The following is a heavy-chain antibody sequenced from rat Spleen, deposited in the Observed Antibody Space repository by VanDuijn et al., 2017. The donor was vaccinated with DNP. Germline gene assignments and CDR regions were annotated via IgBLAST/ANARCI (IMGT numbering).Heavy chain of an antibody. CDR1: GFTFSDYN. V-gene: IGHV5-7*01. CDR2: IGFDGTNT. CDR3: ARWNSGHFDY. D-gene: IGHD4-3*01. Sequence: QLVESGGGLVQPGRSLKLSCAASGFTFSDYNMAWVRQAPKKGLEWVATIGFDGTNTYYRDSVKGRFTVSRDNAKSTLYLQMDSLRSEDTATYYCARWNSGHFDYWGQGVMVPVSS. J-gene: IGHJ2*01.